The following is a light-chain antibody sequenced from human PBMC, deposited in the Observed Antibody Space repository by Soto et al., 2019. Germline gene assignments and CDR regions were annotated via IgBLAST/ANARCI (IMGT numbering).Light chain of an antibody. V-gene: IGKV3-11*01. CDR3: QQGTDWPPGT. CDR2: DAS. CDR1: QSIGTY. J-gene: IGKJ1*01. Sequence: EIVLTQSLATLSLSPGEGATLSCRASQSIGTYLAWYQHKPGQAPRLLIFDASNRATGIPARFSGSGSGTDFTLTISSLEPEDFAVYYCQQGTDWPPGTFGQGTKVEIK.